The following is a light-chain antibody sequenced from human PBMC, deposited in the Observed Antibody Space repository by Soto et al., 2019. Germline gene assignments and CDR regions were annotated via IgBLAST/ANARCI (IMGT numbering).Light chain of an antibody. CDR3: QQRSDFWT. V-gene: IGKV3-11*01. CDR1: QSVSSY. CDR2: DAS. J-gene: IGKJ1*01. Sequence: EIVLTQSPATLSLSPGGRATLSCRASQSVSSYLAWYQQKPGQAPRPVIYDASKRATGIPARFSGSGSGTDFTLTISSLEPEDFAVYYCQQRSDFWTFGQGTKVDIK.